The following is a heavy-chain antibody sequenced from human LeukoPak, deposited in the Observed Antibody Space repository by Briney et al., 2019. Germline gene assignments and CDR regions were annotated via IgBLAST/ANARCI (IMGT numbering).Heavy chain of an antibody. J-gene: IGHJ4*02. D-gene: IGHD6-6*01. CDR3: ARRGSSLDQ. Sequence: TPSETLSLTCTVSGGSISGYYWSWIRQPPGKGLEWIGYINYSGSTNYNPSLKSRVTISVDTSKNQFSLKLSSGTAADTAVYYCARRGSSLDQWGQGTLVTVSS. V-gene: IGHV4-59*08. CDR1: GGSISGYY. CDR2: INYSGST.